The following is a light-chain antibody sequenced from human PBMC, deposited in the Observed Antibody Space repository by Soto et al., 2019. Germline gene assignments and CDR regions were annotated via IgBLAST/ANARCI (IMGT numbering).Light chain of an antibody. CDR3: QQYGSAPFT. Sequence: EIVLTQSPATLSSFPGDRVTLSCRASQYINTRLAWYQHRPGQAPRLLIYQTSLRAAGIPARFSASGSGTDFTLTISRLEPEDFAVYYCQQYGSAPFTFGPGTKVDIK. CDR1: QYINTR. CDR2: QTS. V-gene: IGKV3-20*01. J-gene: IGKJ3*01.